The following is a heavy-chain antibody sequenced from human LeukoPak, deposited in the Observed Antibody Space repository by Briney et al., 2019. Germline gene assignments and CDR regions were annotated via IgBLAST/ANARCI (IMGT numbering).Heavy chain of an antibody. V-gene: IGHV3-21*01. Sequence: GGSLRLSCAASGFTFSSYSMNWVRQAPGKGLEWVSSISSSSSYIYYADSVKGRFTISRDNAKNSLYLQMNSLRAEDTAVYYCARGQRIGFCPSCIAETGFDPWGQGTLVTVSS. J-gene: IGHJ5*02. CDR2: ISSSSSYI. CDR3: ARGQRIGFCPSCIAETGFDP. D-gene: IGHD6-13*01. CDR1: GFTFSSYS.